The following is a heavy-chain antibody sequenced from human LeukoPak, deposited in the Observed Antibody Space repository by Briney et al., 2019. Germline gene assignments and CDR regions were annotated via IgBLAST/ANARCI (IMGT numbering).Heavy chain of an antibody. CDR2: IISDGSST. CDR1: GFTLSSYW. D-gene: IGHD1-26*01. Sequence: GGSLRLSCAASGFTLSSYWMHWVRHAPGKGLVWVSRIISDGSSTSYADSVKGRFTISRDNAKNTLYLQMNSLRAEDTAVYYCATPRGSGSYLAFDYWGQGILVTVSS. J-gene: IGHJ4*02. V-gene: IGHV3-74*01. CDR3: ATPRGSGSYLAFDY.